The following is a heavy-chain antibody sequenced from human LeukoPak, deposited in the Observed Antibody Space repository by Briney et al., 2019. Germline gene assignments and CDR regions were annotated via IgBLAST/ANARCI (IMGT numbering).Heavy chain of an antibody. J-gene: IGHJ4*02. V-gene: IGHV1-46*01. CDR1: GYTFTSYY. CDR2: INPSGGST. CDR3: ARDLEWLRFDY. Sequence: WASVKVSCKASGYTFTSYYMHWVRQAPGQGLEWMGIINPSGGSTSYAQKFQGRVTITRDMSTSTVYMELSSLRSEDTAVYYCARDLEWLRFDYWGQGTLVTVSS. D-gene: IGHD6-19*01.